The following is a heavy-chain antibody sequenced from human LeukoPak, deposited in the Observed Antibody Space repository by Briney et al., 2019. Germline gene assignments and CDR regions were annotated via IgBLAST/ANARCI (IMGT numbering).Heavy chain of an antibody. Sequence: PSETLSLTCTVSGGSISSYYWSWIRQPPGKGLEWIGYIYYSGSANYNPSLKSRVTLSLDTSKNQFSLKLRSVTAADTAVYYCARVDSTKWYYFDYWGQGTLVTVSS. V-gene: IGHV4-59*01. J-gene: IGHJ4*02. CDR3: ARVDSTKWYYFDY. CDR1: GGSISSYY. CDR2: IYYSGSA. D-gene: IGHD2/OR15-2a*01.